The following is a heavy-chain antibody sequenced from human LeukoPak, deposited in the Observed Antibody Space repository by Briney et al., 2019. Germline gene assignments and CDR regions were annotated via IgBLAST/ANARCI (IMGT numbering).Heavy chain of an antibody. CDR1: GYTFTGYY. D-gene: IGHD3-9*01. Sequence: GASVKVSCKASGYTFTGYYMHWVRQATGQGLEWMGWMNPNSGNTGYAQKFQGRVTMTRNTSISTAYMELSSLRSEDTAMYYCARTNYEILTGPNWFDPWAREPWSPSPQ. CDR2: MNPNSGNT. J-gene: IGHJ5*02. V-gene: IGHV1-8*02. CDR3: ARTNYEILTGPNWFDP.